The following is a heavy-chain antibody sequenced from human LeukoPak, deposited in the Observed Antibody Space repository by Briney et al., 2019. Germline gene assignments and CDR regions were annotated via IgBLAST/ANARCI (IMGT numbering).Heavy chain of an antibody. V-gene: IGHV1-2*02. CDR2: INPKSGGT. CDR1: GYTFTCYY. CDR3: ARDLTPPGYFDY. J-gene: IGHJ4*02. D-gene: IGHD3-10*01. Sequence: ASVKVSCKSSGYTFTCYYMHWVRQAPGQGLEWMGWINPKSGGTNYAQKFEGRVTMTRDTSISTAYMELSRLRSDDTAVYYCARDLTPPGYFDYWGQGTLVTVSS.